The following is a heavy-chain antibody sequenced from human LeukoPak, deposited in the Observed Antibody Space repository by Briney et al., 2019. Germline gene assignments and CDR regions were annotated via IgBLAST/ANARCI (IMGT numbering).Heavy chain of an antibody. CDR1: GFTFSSYW. V-gene: IGHV3-7*01. D-gene: IGHD3-22*01. CDR3: ARDMPTYYYDSSGPEGY. Sequence: GGSLRLSCAASGFTFSSYWMSWVRQAPGKGLEWVANIKQDGSEKYYVDSVKGRFTISRDNAENSLYLQMNSLRAEDTAVYYCARDMPTYYYDSSGPEGYWGQGTLVTVSS. J-gene: IGHJ4*02. CDR2: IKQDGSEK.